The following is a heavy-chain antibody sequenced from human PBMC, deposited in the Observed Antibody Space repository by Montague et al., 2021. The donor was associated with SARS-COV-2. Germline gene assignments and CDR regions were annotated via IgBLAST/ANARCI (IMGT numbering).Heavy chain of an antibody. J-gene: IGHJ3*02. CDR1: GGSISSYY. V-gene: IGHV4-59*01. CDR2: VYYSGST. CDR3: ARGSGWMGNAFDI. Sequence: SETLSLTCTVSGGSISSYYWSWIRLLPGKGMERVGYVYYSGSTNYYPSLGSQVTISVDTSKNQFSLKLSSVTAADTAAYYCARGSGWMGNAFDIWGQGTMVTVSS. D-gene: IGHD6-19*01.